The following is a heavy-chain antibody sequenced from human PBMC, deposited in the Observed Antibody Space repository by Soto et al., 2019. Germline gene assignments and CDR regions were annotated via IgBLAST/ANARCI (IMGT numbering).Heavy chain of an antibody. J-gene: IGHJ4*02. D-gene: IGHD3-10*01. CDR2: IKSKTDGGTT. Sequence: GSLRLSCAASGFTFTNAWMSWVRQAPGKGLEWVGRIKSKTDGGTTDYAAPVKGRFIISRNDTENTLNLQMNSLKTEDTAVYYCTTYGSGPSDYWGQGTLVTVSS. CDR3: TTYGSGPSDY. CDR1: GFTFTNAW. V-gene: IGHV3-15*01.